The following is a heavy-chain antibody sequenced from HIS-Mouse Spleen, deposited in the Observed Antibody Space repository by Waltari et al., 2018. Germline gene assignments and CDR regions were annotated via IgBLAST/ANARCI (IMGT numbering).Heavy chain of an antibody. V-gene: IGHV4-39*07. CDR2: IAYSGST. J-gene: IGHJ6*02. D-gene: IGHD2-15*01. CDR3: ARDRKPPKGYCSGGSCAPYYYYYGMDV. Sequence: QLQLQESGPGLVKPSETLALPCTVSGGSSSSSSSHWGWVRQPTAKGLERIGGIAYSGSTYYNPSLKSRVTISVDTSKNQFSLKLSSVTAADTAVYYCARDRKPPKGYCSGGSCAPYYYYYGMDVWGQGTTVTVSS. CDR1: GGSSSSSSSH.